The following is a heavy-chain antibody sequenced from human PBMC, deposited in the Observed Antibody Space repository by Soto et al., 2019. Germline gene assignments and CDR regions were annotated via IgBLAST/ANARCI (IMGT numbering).Heavy chain of an antibody. J-gene: IGHJ3*02. CDR1: GFTFSSYS. V-gene: IGHV3-48*02. CDR2: ISSSSSTI. Sequence: GGSLRLSCAASGFTFSSYSMNWVRQAPGKGLEWVSYISSSSSTIYYADSVKGRFTISRDNAKNSLYLQMNSLRDEDTAVYYCARELRADSSGYYYSLGAFDIWGQGTMVTVSS. D-gene: IGHD3-22*01. CDR3: ARELRADSSGYYYSLGAFDI.